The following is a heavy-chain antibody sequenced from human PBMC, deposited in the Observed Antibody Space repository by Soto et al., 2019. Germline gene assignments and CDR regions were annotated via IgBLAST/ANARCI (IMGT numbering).Heavy chain of an antibody. CDR3: ARVANTYYYGSGSYYPYYFDY. CDR2: IYYSGST. Sequence: LSLTCTVSGGSISSYYWSWIRQPPGKGLEWIGYIYYSGSTNYNPSLKSRVTISVDTSKNQFSLKLSSVTAADTAVYYCARVANTYYYGSGSYYPYYFDYWGQGTLVTVSS. J-gene: IGHJ4*02. D-gene: IGHD3-10*01. CDR1: GGSISSYY. V-gene: IGHV4-59*01.